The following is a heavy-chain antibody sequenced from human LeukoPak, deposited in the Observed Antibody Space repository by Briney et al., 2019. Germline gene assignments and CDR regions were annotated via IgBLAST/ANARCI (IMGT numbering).Heavy chain of an antibody. CDR2: INPNSGGT. J-gene: IGHJ4*02. Sequence: ASVKVSCKASGYTFTGYYMHWVRQAPGQGLEWMGWINPNSGGTNYAQKFQGRVTMTRDTSISTAYMELSRLRSDDTAVYYCARDLNGDFVSDYWGQGTLVTVSS. V-gene: IGHV1-2*02. CDR1: GYTFTGYY. D-gene: IGHD4-17*01. CDR3: ARDLNGDFVSDY.